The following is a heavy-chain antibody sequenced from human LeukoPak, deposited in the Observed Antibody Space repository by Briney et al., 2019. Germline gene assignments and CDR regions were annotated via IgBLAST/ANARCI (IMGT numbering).Heavy chain of an antibody. V-gene: IGHV5-51*01. CDR1: GYSFTTYW. CDR3: VRHLISDGARWFDP. D-gene: IGHD3-10*01. CDR2: IYPGDSDT. J-gene: IGHJ5*02. Sequence: KAGESLKISCKGSGYSFTTYWIAWVRQMPGKGLEWMGIIYPGDSDTTYSPSFQGQVTISVDKSISTAYLQWSSLKASDTAMYYCVRHLISDGARWFDPWGQGTLVTVSS.